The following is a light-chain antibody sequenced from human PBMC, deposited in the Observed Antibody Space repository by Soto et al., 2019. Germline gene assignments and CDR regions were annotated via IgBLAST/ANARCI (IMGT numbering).Light chain of an antibody. Sequence: QSALTQPASVSGSPGQSITISCTGTSSDVGGYNYVSWYQQHPGKVPKLMIYEVSNRPSGVSNRFSGSKSGNTASLTISGLEAEDDDYYYCCSYSSSSGWVFGGGTKLTVL. CDR3: CSYSSSSGWV. J-gene: IGLJ3*02. V-gene: IGLV2-14*01. CDR1: SSDVGGYNY. CDR2: EVS.